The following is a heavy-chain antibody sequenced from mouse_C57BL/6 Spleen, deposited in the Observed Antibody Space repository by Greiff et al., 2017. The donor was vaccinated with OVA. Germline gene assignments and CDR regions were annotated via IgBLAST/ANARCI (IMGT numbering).Heavy chain of an antibody. CDR2: INPGSGGT. CDR1: GYAFTNYL. CDR3: ARDYSNSYYFDY. D-gene: IGHD2-5*01. V-gene: IGHV1-54*01. Sequence: QVQLQQSGAELVRPGTSVRVSCKASGYAFTNYLIEWVKQRPGQGLEWIGVINPGSGGTNYNEKFKGKATLTAAKSSSTAYMQLSSLTSEDSAVYFCARDYSNSYYFDYWGQGTTLTVSS. J-gene: IGHJ2*01.